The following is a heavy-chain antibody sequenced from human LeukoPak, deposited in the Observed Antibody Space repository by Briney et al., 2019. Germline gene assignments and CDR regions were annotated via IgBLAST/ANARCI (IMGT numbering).Heavy chain of an antibody. J-gene: IGHJ4*02. CDR3: ARDIPPTGVGDSDY. CDR2: ISYDGSNK. D-gene: IGHD1-26*01. V-gene: IGHV3-30*01. CDR1: GFTFSSYA. Sequence: GRSLRLSCAASGFTFSSYAMHWVRQAPGKGLEWVAVISYDGSNKNYADSVKGRFTISRDNSKNTLYLQMNSLRAEDTAVYYCARDIPPTGVGDSDYWGQGTLVTVSS.